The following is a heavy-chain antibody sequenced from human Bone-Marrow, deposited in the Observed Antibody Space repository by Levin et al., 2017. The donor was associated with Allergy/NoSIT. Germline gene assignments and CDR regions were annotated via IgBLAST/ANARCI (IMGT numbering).Heavy chain of an antibody. CDR2: ISASGGSS. CDR3: AKDDDSGLRDYSWGTFDY. Sequence: AGGSLRLSCAASGFTFNNYAMSWVRLAPGKGLEWVSGISASGGSSVYIDSVRGRFTISRDNSRSTLFLQMNNLGAEDTAIYYCAKDDDSGLRDYSWGTFDYLGQGTLVTVSS. V-gene: IGHV3-23*01. CDR1: GFTFNNYA. D-gene: IGHD3-16*01. J-gene: IGHJ4*02.